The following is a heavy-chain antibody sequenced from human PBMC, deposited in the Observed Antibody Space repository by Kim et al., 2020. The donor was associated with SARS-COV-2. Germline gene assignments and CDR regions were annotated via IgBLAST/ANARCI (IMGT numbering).Heavy chain of an antibody. CDR1: GGSFSGYY. Sequence: SETLSLTCAVYGGSFSGYYWSWIRQPPGKGLEWIGEINHSGSTNYNPSLKSRVTISVDTSKNQFSLKLSSVTAADTAVYYCARGGWRSYFGYWGQGTLVTVSS. J-gene: IGHJ4*02. V-gene: IGHV4-34*01. CDR2: INHSGST. CDR3: ARGGWRSYFGY.